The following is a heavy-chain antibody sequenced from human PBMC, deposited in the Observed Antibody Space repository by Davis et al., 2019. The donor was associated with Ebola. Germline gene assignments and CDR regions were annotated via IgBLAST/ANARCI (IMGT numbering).Heavy chain of an antibody. CDR1: GFTVSSNY. J-gene: IGHJ4*02. Sequence: GGSLRLSCAASGFTVSSNYMSWVRQAPGKGLEWVSVLYSGGNTYYADSVKGRFTISRDNAKNTLYLQMNSLRAEDTAVYYCADSWLPTSHWGQGTLVTVSS. CDR3: ADSWLPTSH. CDR2: LYSGGNT. D-gene: IGHD6-19*01. V-gene: IGHV3-53*01.